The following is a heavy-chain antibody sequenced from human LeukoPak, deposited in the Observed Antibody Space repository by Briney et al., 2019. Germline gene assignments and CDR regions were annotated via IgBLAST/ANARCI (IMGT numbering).Heavy chain of an antibody. CDR1: GGSFSGYY. CDR3: ARGLWQQPTNWFDS. D-gene: IGHD6-13*01. J-gene: IGHJ5*01. V-gene: IGHV4-34*01. CDR2: INHSGST. Sequence: SETLSLTCAVYGGSFSGYYWSWIRQPPGKGLEWIGEINHSGSTNYNPSLKSRVTISVDTPKNHFSLKLSSVTAADTAVYYCARGLWQQPTNWFDSWGDGTQVTVSS.